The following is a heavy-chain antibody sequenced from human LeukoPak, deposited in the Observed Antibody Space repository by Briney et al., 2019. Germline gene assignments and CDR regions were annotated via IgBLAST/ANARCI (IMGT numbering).Heavy chain of an antibody. D-gene: IGHD3-3*01. CDR3: ARDFWSGYLVTDFDY. CDR2: INVYNGNT. V-gene: IGHV1-18*01. CDR1: GYTFDSYG. J-gene: IGHJ4*02. Sequence: GASVKVSCKASGYTFDSYGLSWVRQAPGQGPQWMGWINVYNGNTNYQQKFQGRVTITADKSTSTAYMELSSLRSEDTAVYYCARDFWSGYLVTDFDYWGQGTLVTVSS.